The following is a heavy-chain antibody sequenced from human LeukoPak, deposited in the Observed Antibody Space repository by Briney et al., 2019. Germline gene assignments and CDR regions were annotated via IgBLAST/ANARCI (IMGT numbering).Heavy chain of an antibody. CDR3: ASGGIYYGAAFDF. D-gene: IGHD1-26*01. CDR2: MNWNGGST. Sequence: VGSLRLSCAASGFTFDDYGMSWVRQAPGKGLEWVSGMNWNGGSTGYADSVKGRFTISRDNAKNSLYLQMNSLRAEDTALYYCASGGIYYGAAFDFWGQGTLVTVSS. J-gene: IGHJ4*02. CDR1: GFTFDDYG. V-gene: IGHV3-20*04.